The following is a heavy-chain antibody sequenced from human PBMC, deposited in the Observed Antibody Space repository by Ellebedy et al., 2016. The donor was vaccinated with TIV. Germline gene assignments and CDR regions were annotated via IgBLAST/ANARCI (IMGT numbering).Heavy chain of an antibody. CDR3: ARTGNDY. CDR1: GFTFSNYN. D-gene: IGHD1-14*01. CDR2: IRSTGSDK. Sequence: PGGSLRLSCVASGFTFSNYNMNWVRQSPGKGLEWVSSIRSTGSDKYYAESVKGRFTISRDNAQDTLFLQMNSLRGEDTAVYYCARTGNDYWGQGTMVTVSS. V-gene: IGHV3-21*06. J-gene: IGHJ4*02.